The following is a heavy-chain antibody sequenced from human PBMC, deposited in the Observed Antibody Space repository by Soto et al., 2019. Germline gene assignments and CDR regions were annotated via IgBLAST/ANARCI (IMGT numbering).Heavy chain of an antibody. V-gene: IGHV3-23*01. CDR2: ISGSGGST. CDR1: GFTFSSYA. CDR3: AKAFFHYDFWSGYSDYGMDV. J-gene: IGHJ6*02. Sequence: GSLRLSCAASGFTFSSYAMSWVRQAPGKGLEWVSAISGSGGSTYYADSVKGRFTISRDNSKNTLYLQMNSLRAEDTAVYYCAKAFFHYDFWSGYSDYGMDVWGQGTTVTVSS. D-gene: IGHD3-3*01.